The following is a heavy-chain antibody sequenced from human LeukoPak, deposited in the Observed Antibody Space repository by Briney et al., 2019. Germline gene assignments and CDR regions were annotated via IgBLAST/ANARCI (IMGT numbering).Heavy chain of an antibody. V-gene: IGHV1-2*06. CDR3: ARGRVNSGWFPGDC. J-gene: IGHJ4*02. D-gene: IGHD6-19*01. CDR1: GYTFTGYY. CDR2: INPNSGGT. Sequence: GASVKVSCKASGYTFTGYYMHWVRRAPGQGLEWMGRINPNSGGTNYAQKFQGRVTMTRDTSISTAYMELSRLRSDDTAVYYCARGRVNSGWFPGDCWGQGTLVTVSS.